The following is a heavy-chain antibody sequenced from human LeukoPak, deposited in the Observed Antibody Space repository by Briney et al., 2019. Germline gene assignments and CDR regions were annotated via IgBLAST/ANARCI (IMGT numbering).Heavy chain of an antibody. Sequence: PSETLSLTCTVSGGSISSYYWSWIRQPPGKGLEWIGYIYTSGSTNYNPSLESRVTISVDTSKNQISLDLSSVTAADTAVYYCARQKCTSTSCLTKNAFDIWGQGTMVTVSS. CDR3: ARQKCTSTSCLTKNAFDI. CDR2: IYTSGST. V-gene: IGHV4-4*09. J-gene: IGHJ3*02. D-gene: IGHD2-2*01. CDR1: GGSISSYY.